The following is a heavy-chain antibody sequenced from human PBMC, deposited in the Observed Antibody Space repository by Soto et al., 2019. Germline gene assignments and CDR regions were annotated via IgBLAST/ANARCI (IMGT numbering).Heavy chain of an antibody. V-gene: IGHV4-34*01. J-gene: IGHJ4*02. CDR3: AKDPEVVVTAPDY. Sequence: PSETLSLTCAVYGGSFSGYYWSWIRQPPGKGLEWIGEINHSGSTNYNPSLKSRVTISVDASKNQFSLKLSSVTAADTAVYYCAKDPEVVVTAPDYWGQGTLVTVS. CDR2: INHSGST. CDR1: GGSFSGYY. D-gene: IGHD2-21*02.